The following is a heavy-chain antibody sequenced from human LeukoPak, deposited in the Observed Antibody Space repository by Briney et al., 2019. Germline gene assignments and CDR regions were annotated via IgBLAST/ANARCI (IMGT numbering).Heavy chain of an antibody. CDR2: IYYSGST. J-gene: IGHJ4*02. CDR1: GGSISSSSYY. CDR3: ARDTYYYGSGIDY. Sequence: SETLSLTCTVSGGSISSSSYYWGWISQPPGKGLEWIGSIYYSGSTYYNPSLKSRVTISVDTSQNQFSLKLNSVTAADTAVYYCARDTYYYGSGIDYWGQGTLVTVSS. V-gene: IGHV4-39*07. D-gene: IGHD3-10*01.